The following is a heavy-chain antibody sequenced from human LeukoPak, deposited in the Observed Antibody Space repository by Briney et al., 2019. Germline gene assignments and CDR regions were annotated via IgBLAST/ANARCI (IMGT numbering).Heavy chain of an antibody. D-gene: IGHD6-13*01. CDR1: GYTFTSYG. CDR3: ARLGQQLILWFDP. Sequence: GASVKVSCKASGYTFTSYGISWVRQAPGQGLEWMGWISAYNGNTNYAQKLQGRVTMTTDTSTSTAYMELSSLTSADTAVYYCARLGQQLILWFDPWGRGTLVTVSS. V-gene: IGHV1-18*01. CDR2: ISAYNGNT. J-gene: IGHJ5*02.